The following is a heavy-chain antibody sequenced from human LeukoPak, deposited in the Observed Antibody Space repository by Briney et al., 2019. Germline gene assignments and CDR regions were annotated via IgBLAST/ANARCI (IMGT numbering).Heavy chain of an antibody. CDR1: GFTFRSYS. CDR3: ARTGGVNAFDI. D-gene: IGHD2-8*02. CDR2: ISSGSTSI. V-gene: IGHV3-48*02. Sequence: GGSLRLSCAASGFTFRSYSMNWVRQAPGKGLEWVSYISSGSTSIYADSVKGRFTISRDSAKNSLYLQMSSLRDEDTAVYYCARTGGVNAFDIWGQGTMVTVSS. J-gene: IGHJ3*02.